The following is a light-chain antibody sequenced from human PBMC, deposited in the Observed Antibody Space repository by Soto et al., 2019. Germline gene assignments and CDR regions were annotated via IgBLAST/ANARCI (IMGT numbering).Light chain of an antibody. CDR2: AAS. J-gene: IGKJ1*01. CDR3: QQYGSSAWT. CDR1: QSVRNNY. Sequence: EIVLTQSPGTLSLSPGERATLSCRASQSVRNNYLAWYQQKPGQAPRLLIYAASGRATGIPDRFSGSGSGTDLTITIIRLECEGVAVYHCQQYGSSAWTFGQGTKVDI. V-gene: IGKV3-20*01.